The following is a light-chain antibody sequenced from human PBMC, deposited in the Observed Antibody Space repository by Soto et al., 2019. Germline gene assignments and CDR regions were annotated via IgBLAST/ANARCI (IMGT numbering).Light chain of an antibody. J-gene: IGLJ2*01. CDR2: AVS. Sequence: QSALTQPASVSGSPGQSITISCTGTSNDVGSYNLVSWYPQHPGKAPKLMIFAVSERASGVSDRFSASKSGNTASLPISGLQAEDEADYYCCSYAGSRTFDVVFGGGTKPTVL. V-gene: IGLV2-23*02. CDR3: CSYAGSRTFDVV. CDR1: SNDVGSYNL.